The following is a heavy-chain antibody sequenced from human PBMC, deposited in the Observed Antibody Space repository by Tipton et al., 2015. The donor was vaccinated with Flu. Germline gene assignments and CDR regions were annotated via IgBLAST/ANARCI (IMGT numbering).Heavy chain of an antibody. CDR3: ARDLDSHVDY. CDR2: ISGYNGNK. Sequence: QLVQSGAEVKKPGASMKISCKTSGSTFTNYGYGVSWVRQAPGQRLEWMGWISGYNGNKNYAQKVQDRVTMTTDTSTSTAYMELRSLTADDTAVYYCARDLDSHVDYWGQGTLVTVSS. D-gene: IGHD3/OR15-3a*01. CDR1: GSTFTNYGYG. J-gene: IGHJ4*02. V-gene: IGHV1-18*01.